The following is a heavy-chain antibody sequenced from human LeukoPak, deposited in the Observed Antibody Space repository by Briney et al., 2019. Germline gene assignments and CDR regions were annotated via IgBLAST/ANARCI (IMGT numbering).Heavy chain of an antibody. CDR1: GFTFSSYA. V-gene: IGHV3-23*01. Sequence: GGSLRLSCAASGFTFSSYAMSWVRQAPGKGLEGVSGISANGDTTKYADSVKGRFTISRDNSKNTVFLQMNSLRADDTAVYYCAKEGRIAAGTGDYFDCWGQGTLVTVPS. D-gene: IGHD6-13*01. CDR2: ISANGDTT. CDR3: AKEGRIAAGTGDYFDC. J-gene: IGHJ4*02.